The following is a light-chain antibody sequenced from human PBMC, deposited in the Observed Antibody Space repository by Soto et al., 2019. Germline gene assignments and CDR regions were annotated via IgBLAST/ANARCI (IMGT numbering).Light chain of an antibody. CDR2: DVT. V-gene: IGLV2-11*01. Sequence: QSALTQPRSVSGSPGQSVTISCTGTTSDVGDYNFVSWYQQHPGNAPKLMIYDVTKRPSGIPNRFSGSKSGNTASLTISGLQAEDEADYYCCSYAGTYTYFFGTGTKVTVL. CDR3: CSYAGTYTYF. CDR1: TSDVGDYNF. J-gene: IGLJ1*01.